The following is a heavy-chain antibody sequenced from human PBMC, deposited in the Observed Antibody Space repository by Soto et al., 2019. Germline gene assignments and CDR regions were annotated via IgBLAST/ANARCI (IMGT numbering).Heavy chain of an antibody. J-gene: IGHJ3*02. D-gene: IGHD3-22*01. CDR3: ARGAYYSDSSGYSGFDAFDI. Sequence: QVQLVQSGAEVKKPGASVKVSCKASGYTFTSYGISWVRQAPGQGLEWMGWISAYSGNTNYAQKLQGRVTMTTDTSTRTAYMELRSLRSDDTAVYYCARGAYYSDSSGYSGFDAFDIWGQGTMVTVSS. V-gene: IGHV1-18*01. CDR1: GYTFTSYG. CDR2: ISAYSGNT.